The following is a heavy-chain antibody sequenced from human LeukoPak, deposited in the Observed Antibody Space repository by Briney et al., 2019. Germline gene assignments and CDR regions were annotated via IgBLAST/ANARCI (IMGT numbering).Heavy chain of an antibody. J-gene: IGHJ5*02. CDR2: IYPGDSDT. CDR1: GYSFTSYW. CDR3: ARSAPRHSYWFDP. D-gene: IGHD3-3*02. Sequence: GESLQISCKGSGYSFTSYWIGWVRQMPGKGLEWMGIIYPGDSDTRYSPSFQGQVTISADKSISTAYLQWSSLKASDTAMYYCARSAPRHSYWFDPWGQGTLVTVSS. V-gene: IGHV5-51*01.